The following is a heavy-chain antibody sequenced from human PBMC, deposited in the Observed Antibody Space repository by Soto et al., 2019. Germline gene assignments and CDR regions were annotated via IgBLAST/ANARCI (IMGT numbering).Heavy chain of an antibody. CDR2: IKHDGSEQ. V-gene: IGHV3-7*03. CDR3: ASVPGSPGYHGLDV. CDR1: GFTFSSYA. D-gene: IGHD5-12*01. J-gene: IGHJ6*02. Sequence: PGGSLRLSCAASGFTFSSYAMHWVRQAPGKGLEWVANIKHDGSEQYYVGSVKGRFAISRDNAKNSLFLQMNSLRAEDTAVYYCASVPGSPGYHGLDVWGQGTTVTVSS.